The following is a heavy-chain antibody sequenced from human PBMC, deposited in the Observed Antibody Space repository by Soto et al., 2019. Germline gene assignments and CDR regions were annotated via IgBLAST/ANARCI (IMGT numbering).Heavy chain of an antibody. CDR1: GYTFTSYG. CDR2: ISTYNGDT. CDR3: ARGGGNSLSYFEY. D-gene: IGHD2-21*02. J-gene: IGHJ4*02. V-gene: IGHV1-18*01. Sequence: QVQLVQSGAEVKKPGASVKVSCKASGYTFTSYGISWVRQAPGQGLEWMGWISTYNGDTKYAQRLQGRVNLTTDSSTSTSYLERRNLRSYDTAVYYCARGGGNSLSYFEYWGQATLVTVSS.